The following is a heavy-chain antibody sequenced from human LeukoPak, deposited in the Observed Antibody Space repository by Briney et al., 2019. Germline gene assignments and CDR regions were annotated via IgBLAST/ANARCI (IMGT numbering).Heavy chain of an antibody. D-gene: IGHD6-13*01. CDR1: GYTFTSSD. V-gene: IGHV1-8*01. CDR3: ARGRPGLASAGTYDF. CDR2: MNPNSGKT. J-gene: IGHJ4*02. Sequence: ASVRVSCKASGYTFTSSDINWVRQAPGQGLEWMGWMNPNSGKTGSARKFQGRVAMTKNISISTAYIEVSSLGYEDTATYYCARGRPGLASAGTYDFWGQGTLIIVSS.